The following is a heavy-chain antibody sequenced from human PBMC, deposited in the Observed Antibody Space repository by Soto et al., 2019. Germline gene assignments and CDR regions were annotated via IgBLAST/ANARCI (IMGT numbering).Heavy chain of an antibody. CDR3: ARDPRVGIAGRLNYYYYGMDV. V-gene: IGHV1-69*06. Sequence: AAVRVSCKACGGTFSSYALSWVRQTPGQGLEWMGGIIPIFGTANYAQKFQGRVTITADKSTSTAYMELSSLRSEDTAMYYCARDPRVGIAGRLNYYYYGMDVWGQGTTVTVSS. J-gene: IGHJ6*02. D-gene: IGHD6-6*01. CDR2: IIPIFGTA. CDR1: GGTFSSYA.